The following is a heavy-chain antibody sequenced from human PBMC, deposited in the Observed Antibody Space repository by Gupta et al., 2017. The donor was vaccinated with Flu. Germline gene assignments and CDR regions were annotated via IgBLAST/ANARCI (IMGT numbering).Heavy chain of an antibody. CDR2: IRNIFDGGTA. V-gene: IGHV3-15*01. J-gene: IGHJ4*02. Sequence: EGQLVESGGGLVKPGGSLRLSCAASGFRFTTAWMSWVRQAPGKGLEWVGRIRNIFDGGTADYAAPVMGRFTISRDDSKNTLFLRMTGLNTEDTAVYYCATDKTFYDSDPYFDNWGQGTLVTVSS. D-gene: IGHD2/OR15-2a*01. CDR3: ATDKTFYDSDPYFDN. CDR1: GFRFTTAW.